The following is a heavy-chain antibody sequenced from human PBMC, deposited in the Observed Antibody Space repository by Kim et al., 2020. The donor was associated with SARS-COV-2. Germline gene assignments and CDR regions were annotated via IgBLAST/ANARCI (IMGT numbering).Heavy chain of an antibody. J-gene: IGHJ4*02. Sequence: SETLSLTCTVSGGSISSGGYYWSWIRQHPGKGLEWIGYIYYSGSTYYNPSLKSRVTISVDTSKNQFSLKLSSVTAADTAVYYCAREEPGYFDYWGQGTLVTVSS. CDR1: GGSISSGGYY. CDR3: AREEPGYFDY. CDR2: IYYSGST. V-gene: IGHV4-31*03.